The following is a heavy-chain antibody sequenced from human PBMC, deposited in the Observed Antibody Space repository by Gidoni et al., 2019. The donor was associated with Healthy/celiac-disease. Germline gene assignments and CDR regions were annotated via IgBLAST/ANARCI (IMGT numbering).Heavy chain of an antibody. CDR3: ARGFGSSWYGNYYYYYGMDV. D-gene: IGHD6-13*01. CDR2: INHSGST. V-gene: IGHV4-34*01. J-gene: IGHJ6*02. Sequence: QVQLQQWGAGLLKPSETLSLTCAVYGGSFSGYYWSWIRQPPGKGLEWIGEINHSGSTNYNPSLKSRVTISVDTSKNQFSLKLSSVTAADTAVYYCARGFGSSWYGNYYYYYGMDVWGQGTTVTVSS. CDR1: GGSFSGYY.